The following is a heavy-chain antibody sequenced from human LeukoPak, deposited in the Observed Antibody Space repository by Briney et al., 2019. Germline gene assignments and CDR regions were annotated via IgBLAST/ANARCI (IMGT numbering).Heavy chain of an antibody. CDR3: AKVGQWLSYYFDY. CDR1: GFTFSSYA. D-gene: IGHD6-19*01. CDR2: ISGSGGST. J-gene: IGHJ4*02. V-gene: IGHV3-23*01. Sequence: GGSLRLSCAASGFTFSSYAMTWVRQAPGKGLEWVSAISGSGGSTYYADSVKGRFTISRDNSKNTLYLQMNSLRAKDTAVYYCAKVGQWLSYYFDYWGQGTLVTVSS.